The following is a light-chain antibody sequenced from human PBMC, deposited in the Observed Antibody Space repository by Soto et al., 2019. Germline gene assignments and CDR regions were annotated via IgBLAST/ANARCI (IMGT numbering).Light chain of an antibody. V-gene: IGLV4-69*01. CDR3: QTWGTGIVV. CDR2: LNNDGSH. CDR1: SGHITYA. J-gene: IGLJ2*01. Sequence: QLVLTQSPSASASLGASVKLTCTLSSGHITYAIAWHQQQPEKGPRYLMKLNNDGSHSKGDGIPDRFSGSSSGAERYLTISSLQSEDEADYYCQTWGTGIVVFGGGTQLTVL.